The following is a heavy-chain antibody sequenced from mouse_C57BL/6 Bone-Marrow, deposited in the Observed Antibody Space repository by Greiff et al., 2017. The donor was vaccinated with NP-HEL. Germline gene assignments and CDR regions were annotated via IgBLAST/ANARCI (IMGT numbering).Heavy chain of an antibody. J-gene: IGHJ4*01. CDR1: GYTFTSYW. V-gene: IGHV1-69*01. CDR3: ARGHWLRAMDY. D-gene: IGHD2-2*01. CDR2: IDPSDSYT. Sequence: QVQLQQSGAELVMPGASVKLSCKASGYTFTSYWMHWVKQRPGQGLEWIGEIDPSDSYTNYNQKFKGKSTLTVDKSSSTAYMQLSSLTSEDSAVYYCARGHWLRAMDYWGQGTSVTVSS.